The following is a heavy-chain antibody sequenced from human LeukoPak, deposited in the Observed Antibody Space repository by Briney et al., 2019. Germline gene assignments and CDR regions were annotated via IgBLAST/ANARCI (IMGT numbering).Heavy chain of an antibody. CDR2: IYYSGST. D-gene: IGHD3-10*01. J-gene: IGHJ5*02. CDR1: GGSISSRSYY. CDR3: ARDRGSSGSYYP. Sequence: SETLSLTCTVSGGSISSRSYYWSWIRQPAGKGLEWIGSIYYSGSTYYNPSLKSRVTISVDTSKNQFSLKLSSVTAADTAVYYCARDRGSSGSYYPWGQGTLVTVSS. V-gene: IGHV4-39*07.